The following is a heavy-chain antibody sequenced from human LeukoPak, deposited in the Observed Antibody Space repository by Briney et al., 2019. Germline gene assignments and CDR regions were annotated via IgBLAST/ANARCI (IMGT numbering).Heavy chain of an antibody. V-gene: IGHV4-59*01. J-gene: IGHJ4*02. CDR3: ARVGSGYSSGWYPIDY. CDR1: GGSISNYY. Sequence: PSETLSLTCIVSGGSISNYYWSWFRQPPGKGLEWIGYIYQTGATSYNPSLKSRVTISIDTSKNQFSLKLSSVTAADTAVYYCARVGSGYSSGWYPIDYWGQGTLVTVSS. CDR2: IYQTGAT. D-gene: IGHD6-19*01.